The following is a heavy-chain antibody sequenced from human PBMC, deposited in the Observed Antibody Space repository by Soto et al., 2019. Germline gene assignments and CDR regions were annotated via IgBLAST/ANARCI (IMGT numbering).Heavy chain of an antibody. CDR1: GGSISSSSYY. CDR2: IYYSGST. J-gene: IGHJ6*02. CDR3: ARRRAEYYYYGMDV. V-gene: IGHV4-39*01. Sequence: SETLSLTCTVSGGSISSSSYYWGWIRQPPGKRMAWIGRIYYSGSTYDTPSLKSRVTISVGMSKNQFSLKLSSVTAADTAVYYCARRRAEYYYYGMDVWGQGTTVTVSS.